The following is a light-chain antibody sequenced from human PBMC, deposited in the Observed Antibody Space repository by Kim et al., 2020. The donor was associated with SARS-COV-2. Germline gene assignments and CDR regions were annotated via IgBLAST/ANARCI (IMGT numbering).Light chain of an antibody. Sequence: EIVLTQSPGTLSLSPGERGTLSCRASQSVSRSYLAWYQQKPGQAPRLLIYVASSRATGIPDRFSGSGSGTDFTLTISRLEPEDFAVYYFQQYGSSPYTFGQGTKVDIK. V-gene: IGKV3-20*01. CDR3: QQYGSSPYT. CDR1: QSVSRSY. J-gene: IGKJ2*01. CDR2: VAS.